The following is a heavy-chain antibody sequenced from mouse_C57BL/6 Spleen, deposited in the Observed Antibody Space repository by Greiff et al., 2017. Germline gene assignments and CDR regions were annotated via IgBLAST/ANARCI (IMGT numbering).Heavy chain of an antibody. D-gene: IGHD1-1*01. V-gene: IGHV1-81*01. CDR3: ARNYYGSSYGYFDY. Sequence: QVQLQQSGAELARPGASVKLSCKASGYTFTSYGISWVKQRTGPGLEWIGEIYPRSGNTYYNEKFKGKATLTADKSSSTAYMELRSLTSEDSAVYFCARNYYGSSYGYFDYWGQGTTLTVSS. CDR2: IYPRSGNT. J-gene: IGHJ2*01. CDR1: GYTFTSYG.